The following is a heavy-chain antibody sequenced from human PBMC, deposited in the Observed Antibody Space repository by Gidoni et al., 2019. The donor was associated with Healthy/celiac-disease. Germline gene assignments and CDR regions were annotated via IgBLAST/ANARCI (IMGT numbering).Heavy chain of an antibody. V-gene: IGHV3-7*01. CDR2: IKQDGSDK. CDR3: ARDLGYCSSTSCQHTNFDY. CDR1: GFTFSSYW. J-gene: IGHJ4*02. Sequence: EVQLVESGGGLVQPGGSLRLSCAASGFTFSSYWMSWVRQAPGKGMEWVANIKQDGSDKYYVDSVKGRFTISRDNAKNSLYLQMNSLRAEDTAVYYCARDLGYCSSTSCQHTNFDYWGQGTLVTVSS. D-gene: IGHD2-2*01.